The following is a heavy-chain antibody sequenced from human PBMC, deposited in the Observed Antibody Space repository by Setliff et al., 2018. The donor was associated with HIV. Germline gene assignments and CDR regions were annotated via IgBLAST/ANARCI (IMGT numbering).Heavy chain of an antibody. Sequence: PSETLSLTCAVYGGSFSGYYWNWVRQPPGRGLEWLGYIYYGETTYNPSFKSRITISVDTSKDQFSLKLNSVTAADTAMYYCARDPTTGVDYWGQGTLVTVSS. CDR3: ARDPTTGVDY. CDR1: GGSFSGYY. V-gene: IGHV4-34*11. J-gene: IGHJ4*02. CDR2: IYYGETT. D-gene: IGHD4-4*01.